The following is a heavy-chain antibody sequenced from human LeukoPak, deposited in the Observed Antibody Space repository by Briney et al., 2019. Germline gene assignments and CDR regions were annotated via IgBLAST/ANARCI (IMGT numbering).Heavy chain of an antibody. CDR2: IYHSGST. CDR1: GGSISSSNW. J-gene: IGHJ4*02. D-gene: IGHD6-13*01. V-gene: IGHV4-4*02. CDR3: ARELAAAGYRKFDY. Sequence: SETLSLTCAVSGGSISSSNWWSSVRQPPGKGLEWIGAIYHSGSTNYNPSLKSRVTISVDKSKNQFSLKLSSVTAADTAVYYCARELAAAGYRKFDYWGQGTLVTVSS.